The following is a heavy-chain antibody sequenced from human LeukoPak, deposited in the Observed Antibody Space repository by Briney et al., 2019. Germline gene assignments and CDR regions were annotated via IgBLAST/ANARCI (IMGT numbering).Heavy chain of an antibody. CDR3: ARQTAKNVDTARFDS. J-gene: IGHJ4*02. Sequence: SETLSLTCAISGGSINNYYWSWIRQPPGKGLEWIGYIYYSGTTNYSSSLNSRVNISLDTAKNQFSLRLSSVTAADTAVYYCARQTAKNVDTARFDSWGQGTLVTVSS. V-gene: IGHV4-59*08. D-gene: IGHD5-18*01. CDR2: IYYSGTT. CDR1: GGSINNYY.